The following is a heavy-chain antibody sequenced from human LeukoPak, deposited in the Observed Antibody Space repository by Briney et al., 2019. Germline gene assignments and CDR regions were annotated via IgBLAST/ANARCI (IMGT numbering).Heavy chain of an antibody. J-gene: IGHJ3*01. V-gene: IGHV3-21*01. Sequence: GGSLRLSCAASGFTFGTFSVNWVRPTPGKGLEWASAISGSGSDIYYADSVKGRFTISRDNPKRSLYLQMNSLRAEDTAVYYCARRTFPNDAFDVWGQGTVVTVSS. CDR1: GFTFGTFS. D-gene: IGHD1-7*01. CDR2: ISGSGSDI. CDR3: ARRTFPNDAFDV.